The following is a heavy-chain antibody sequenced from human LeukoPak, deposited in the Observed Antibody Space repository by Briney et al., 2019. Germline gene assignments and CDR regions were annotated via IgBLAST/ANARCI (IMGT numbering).Heavy chain of an antibody. CDR3: ARDGDYYDSSGYYSPIDAFDI. CDR2: IIPIFGTA. D-gene: IGHD3-22*01. CDR1: GGTFSSYA. J-gene: IGHJ3*02. V-gene: IGHV1-69*01. Sequence: SVKVSCKASGGTFSSYAISWVRQAPGQGLEWMGGIIPIFGTANYAQKFRGRVTITADESTSTAYMELSSLRSEDTAVYYCARDGDYYDSSGYYSPIDAFDIWGQGTMVTVSS.